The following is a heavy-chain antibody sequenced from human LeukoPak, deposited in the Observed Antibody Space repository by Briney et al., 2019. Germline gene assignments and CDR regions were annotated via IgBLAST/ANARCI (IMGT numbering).Heavy chain of an antibody. CDR1: GGSISSYY. J-gene: IGHJ4*02. Sequence: SETLSLTCTVSGGSISSYYWSWIRQPPGKGLEWIGYIYYSGSTNYNPSLKSRVTISVDTSKNQFSLRLRSVTAADTAVYYCARVTGYMTEDYFDYWGQGTLVTVSS. CDR3: ARVTGYMTEDYFDY. CDR2: IYYSGST. V-gene: IGHV4-59*01. D-gene: IGHD6-13*01.